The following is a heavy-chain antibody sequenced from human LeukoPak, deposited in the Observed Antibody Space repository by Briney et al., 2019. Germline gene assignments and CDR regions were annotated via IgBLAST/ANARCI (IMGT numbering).Heavy chain of an antibody. CDR2: IYANGRT. D-gene: IGHD5-12*01. Sequence: GGSLRLSCAASGFSVSYNYMRWVRQVRGKGVEWASVIYANGRTYYADSVNGRFTISRDNSQNTVDLQMNSLRDEDTAMYYCSTTVPNVVATMITDYWGQGTLVTVSS. CDR3: STTVPNVVATMITDY. J-gene: IGHJ4*02. CDR1: GFSVSYNY. V-gene: IGHV3-53*01.